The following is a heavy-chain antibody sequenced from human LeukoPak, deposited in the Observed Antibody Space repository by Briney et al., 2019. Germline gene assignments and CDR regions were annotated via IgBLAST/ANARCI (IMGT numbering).Heavy chain of an antibody. V-gene: IGHV3-48*01. D-gene: IGHD3-10*01. Sequence: GGSLRLSCAASGFTFSTYNMNWVRQAPRKGLEWVSHISSSSSTIYYADSVKGRFTISRDNAKNSLYLRMNSLRAEDTAVYYCARAFGYWGQGTLVTVSS. CDR1: GFTFSTYN. J-gene: IGHJ4*02. CDR2: ISSSSSTI. CDR3: ARAFGY.